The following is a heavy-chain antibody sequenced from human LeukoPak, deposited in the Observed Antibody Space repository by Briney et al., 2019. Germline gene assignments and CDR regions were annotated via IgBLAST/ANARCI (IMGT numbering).Heavy chain of an antibody. V-gene: IGHV3-23*01. Sequence: GGSLRLSCEASGFNFSDYGMNWVRQAPGKGLGWVSSITGSGVTSYYADSVKGRFTISRDNSKTTLYLQMNSLRAEDTAVYYCAKGGGNNQLHAAFDYWGQGTLVTVSS. CDR3: AKGGGNNQLHAAFDY. D-gene: IGHD1-14*01. CDR1: GFNFSDYG. J-gene: IGHJ4*02. CDR2: ITGSGVTS.